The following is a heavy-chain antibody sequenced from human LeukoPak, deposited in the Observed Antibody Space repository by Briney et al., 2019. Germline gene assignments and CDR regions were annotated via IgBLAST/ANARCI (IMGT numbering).Heavy chain of an antibody. V-gene: IGHV1-18*01. D-gene: IGHD3-10*01. J-gene: IGHJ4*02. CDR1: GYTFTSHG. CDR3: ARDIPTYYYGSGTDY. CDR2: ISAYNGNT. Sequence: ASVKVSCKASGYTFTSHGISWVRQAPGQGLEWMGWISAYNGNTNYAQKLQCRVTMTTDTSTSTAYMELRSLRSDDTAVYYCARDIPTYYYGSGTDYWGQGTLVTVSS.